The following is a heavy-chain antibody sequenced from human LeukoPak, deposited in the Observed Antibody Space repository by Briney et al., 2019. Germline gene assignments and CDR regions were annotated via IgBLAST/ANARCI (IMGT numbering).Heavy chain of an antibody. V-gene: IGHV1-18*01. D-gene: IGHD5-24*01. Sequence: ASVKVSCKASGGTFSSYAISWVRQAPGQGLEGMGWISGSSSNTNYAQRLQGRVTMTTDTSTTTAYMELRSLRSDDTAVYYCARELERWLQPVYGMDVWGQGTTVTVSS. CDR2: ISGSSSNT. CDR3: ARELERWLQPVYGMDV. CDR1: GGTFSSYA. J-gene: IGHJ6*02.